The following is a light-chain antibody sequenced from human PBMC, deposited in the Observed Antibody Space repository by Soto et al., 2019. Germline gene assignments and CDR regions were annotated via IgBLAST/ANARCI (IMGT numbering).Light chain of an antibody. V-gene: IGKV3-15*01. CDR2: GAS. CDR3: QQYKTWLWT. Sequence: EVVMTQSPATLSVSPGERVTLSCRASQSLTAHLAWSQQKPGQAPRLLLHGASTRATGIPARFSGSGFGTEFILTISSLQSEDFAVYYCQQYKTWLWTFGQGTKVEIQ. CDR1: QSLTAH. J-gene: IGKJ1*01.